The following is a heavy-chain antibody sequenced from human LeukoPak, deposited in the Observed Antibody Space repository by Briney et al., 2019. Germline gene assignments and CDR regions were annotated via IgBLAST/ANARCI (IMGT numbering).Heavy chain of an antibody. V-gene: IGHV4-4*07. D-gene: IGHD2-2*01. Sequence: SETLSLTCTVSGGSLSSYYWSWIRQPAGKGLEWIGRIYTSGSTNYNPSLKSRVTMSVGTSKNQFSLKLSSVTAADTAVYYCARDLGRAVVPAATWAFDIWGQGTMVTVSS. CDR3: ARDLGRAVVPAATWAFDI. CDR2: IYTSGST. J-gene: IGHJ3*02. CDR1: GGSLSSYY.